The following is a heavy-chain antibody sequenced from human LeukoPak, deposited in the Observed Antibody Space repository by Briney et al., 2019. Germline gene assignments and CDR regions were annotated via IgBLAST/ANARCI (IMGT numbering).Heavy chain of an antibody. D-gene: IGHD3-22*01. CDR3: ARNNYYYESSGYFRHDV. J-gene: IGHJ4*02. CDR1: GFTFSSYG. Sequence: GGSLRLSCAASGFTFSSYGMHWVRQAPAKGLEWVAVIWYDGSNRYYADSVKGRFTTSRDNSKNTLYLQMNSLRAEDTAIYYCARNNYYYESSGYFRHDVWGQGTLVTVSS. V-gene: IGHV3-33*01. CDR2: IWYDGSNR.